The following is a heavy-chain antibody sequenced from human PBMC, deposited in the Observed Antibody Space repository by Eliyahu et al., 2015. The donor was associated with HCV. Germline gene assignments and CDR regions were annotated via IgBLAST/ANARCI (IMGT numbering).Heavy chain of an antibody. CDR3: ANAPYYYDSSGYYEVQH. D-gene: IGHD3-22*01. CDR2: ISGSGGST. Sequence: EVQLLESGGGLVQPGGSLRLSCAASGFTFSSYAMSWVRQAPGKGLEWVSAISGSGGSTYYADSVKGRFTISRDNSKNTLYLQMNSLRAEDTAVYYCANAPYYYDSSGYYEVQHWGQGTLVTVSS. V-gene: IGHV3-23*01. CDR1: GFTFSSYA. J-gene: IGHJ1*01.